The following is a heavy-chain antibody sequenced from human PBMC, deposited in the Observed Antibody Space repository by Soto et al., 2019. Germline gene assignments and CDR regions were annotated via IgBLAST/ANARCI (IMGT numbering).Heavy chain of an antibody. J-gene: IGHJ4*02. CDR2: FYYTGSI. CDR1: GGSVSSGNYY. D-gene: IGHD6-6*01. CDR3: ARVGSSIATRPFDY. Sequence: PSETLSLTCTVSGGSVSSGNYYWSWIRQPPGEGLEWIGYFYYTGSINYNPSLKSRVTISIDASKNQFSLKLSSVTAADTAVYYCARVGSSIATRPFDYWGQGTLVTVSS. V-gene: IGHV4-61*01.